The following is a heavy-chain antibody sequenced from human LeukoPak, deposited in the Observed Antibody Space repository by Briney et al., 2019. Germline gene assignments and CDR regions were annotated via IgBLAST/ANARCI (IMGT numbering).Heavy chain of an antibody. CDR1: GGSISSSSYY. D-gene: IGHD3-3*01. CDR3: ARSAPGIDYDFWSGDDAFDI. Sequence: SETLSLTCTVSGGSISSSSYYWGWIRQPPGKGLEWIGSIYYSGSTYYNPSLKSRVTISVDTSKNQFSLKLSSVTAADTAVYYCARSAPGIDYDFWSGDDAFDIWGQGTMVTVSS. V-gene: IGHV4-39*07. J-gene: IGHJ3*02. CDR2: IYYSGST.